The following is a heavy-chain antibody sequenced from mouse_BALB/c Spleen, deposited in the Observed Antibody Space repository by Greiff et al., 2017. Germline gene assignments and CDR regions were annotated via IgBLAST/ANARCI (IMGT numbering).Heavy chain of an antibody. CDR1: GFTFSSYT. J-gene: IGHJ2*01. CDR3: ARHVNYRYEDFDY. D-gene: IGHD2-14*01. CDR2: ISNGGGST. Sequence: EVHLVESGGGLVQPGGSLKLSCAASGFTFSSYTMSWVRQTQEKRLEWVAYISNGGGSTYYPDTVKGRFTISRDNAKNTLYLQMSRLKSEDTSMCYSARHVNYRYEDFDYWGQGTTLTVSS. V-gene: IGHV5-12-2*01.